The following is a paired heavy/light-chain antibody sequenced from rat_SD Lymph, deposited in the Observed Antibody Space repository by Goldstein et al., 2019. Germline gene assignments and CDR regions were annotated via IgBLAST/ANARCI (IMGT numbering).Light chain of an antibody. Sequence: DVVLTQTPPTLSATIGQSVSISCRSSQSLLHSNGNTYLNWLLQRPGQPPQLLIYLVSRLESGVPNRFSGSGSGTDFTLKISGVEAEDLGVYYCVQSTHAPFTFGSGTKLEIK. CDR2: LVS. CDR1: QSLLHSNGNTY. CDR3: VQSTHAPFT. V-gene: IGKV2S25*01. J-gene: IGKJ4*01.
Heavy chain of an antibody. V-gene: IGHV5-34*01. Sequence: EVQLVESGGGLVQPGRSLKLSCLASGFTFSNYGMNWIRQAPGKGLEWVASISSSSSYIYYADTVKGRFTISRDNAKNTLYLQMTSLRSEDTALYYCARLGGYRDYWGQGVMVTVSS. J-gene: IGHJ2*01. CDR1: GFTFSNYG. CDR3: ARLGGYRDY. D-gene: IGHD1-11*01. CDR2: ISSSSSYI.